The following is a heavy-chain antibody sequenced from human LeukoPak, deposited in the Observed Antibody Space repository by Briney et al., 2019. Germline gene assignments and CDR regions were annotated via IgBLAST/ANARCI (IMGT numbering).Heavy chain of an antibody. Sequence: SETLSLTCTVSGGSLSSYYWSWIRQPPGKGLEWIGYIYYSGSTNYNTSLKSRVTISVDTSKNQFSLKLSSVTAADTAVYYCARDDDDYVWGSYRYWGQGTLVTVSS. CDR1: GGSLSSYY. V-gene: IGHV4-59*01. D-gene: IGHD3-16*02. CDR3: ARDDDDYVWGSYRY. J-gene: IGHJ4*02. CDR2: IYYSGST.